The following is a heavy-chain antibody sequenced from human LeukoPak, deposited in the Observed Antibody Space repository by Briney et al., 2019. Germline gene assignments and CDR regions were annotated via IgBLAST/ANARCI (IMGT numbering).Heavy chain of an antibody. V-gene: IGHV1-2*02. CDR2: INPNSGGT. CDR3: ARDSGGWLQFVFYFDY. CDR1: GYTFTGYY. D-gene: IGHD5-24*01. J-gene: IGHJ4*02. Sequence: GASVKVSCKASGYTFTGYYMHWVRQAPGQGLEWMGWINPNSGGTNYAQKFQGRVTMTRDTSISTAYMELSRLRSDDTAVYYCARDSGGWLQFVFYFDYWGQGTLVTVSS.